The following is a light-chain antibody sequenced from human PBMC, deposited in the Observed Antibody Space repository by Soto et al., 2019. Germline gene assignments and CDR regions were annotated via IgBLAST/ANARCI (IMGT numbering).Light chain of an antibody. J-gene: IGKJ1*01. CDR3: QHGT. CDR1: QSVSSN. Sequence: EIVMTQSPATLSVSPGERATLSCRASQSVSSNLAWYQQKPGQAPRLLIYGASTRATGIPARFSGSGSGTEFTLTISSLQSEDFAVYYCQHGTFGQGTQVEIK. V-gene: IGKV3-15*01. CDR2: GAS.